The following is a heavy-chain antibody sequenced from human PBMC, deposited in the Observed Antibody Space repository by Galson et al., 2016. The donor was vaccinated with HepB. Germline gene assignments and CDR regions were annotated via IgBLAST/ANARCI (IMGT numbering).Heavy chain of an antibody. Sequence: SLRLSCAASGFTFSTYDMHWVRQVTGKGLEWIGLIRTKSEGGTTHYAPSLQGRFSISRDESKNTPHLQMSSLQTEDTAMYYCTTLITIDVHADYWGQGTLVTVSS. V-gene: IGHV3-15*01. CDR1: GFTFSTYD. J-gene: IGHJ4*02. CDR3: TTLITIDVHADY. CDR2: IRTKSEGGTT. D-gene: IGHD3-9*01.